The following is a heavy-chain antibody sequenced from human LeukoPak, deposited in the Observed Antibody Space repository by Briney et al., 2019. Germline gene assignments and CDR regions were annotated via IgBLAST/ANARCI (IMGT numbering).Heavy chain of an antibody. CDR2: MNPNSRGT. V-gene: IGHV1-2*02. Sequence: EASVKVSCKASGYTFTGYYMHWVRQAPGQGLEWMGWMNPNSRGTSHAQKFQGRVTMTSDTSISTAYMELSRLRSDDTAVYYCARPQGPADAFDIWGQGTMVSVSS. J-gene: IGHJ3*02. CDR1: GYTFTGYY. CDR3: ARPQGPADAFDI.